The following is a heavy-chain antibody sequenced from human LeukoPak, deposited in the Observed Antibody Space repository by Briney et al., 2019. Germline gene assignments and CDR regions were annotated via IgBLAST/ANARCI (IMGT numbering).Heavy chain of an antibody. Sequence: GGSLRLSCAASGFTFSDYYMYWIRQAPGEGLEWVSSISSSGGTIYYADSVKGRFTISRDNAKNSLYLQMNSLRAGDTAVYYCARATRADTAMVNFDYWGQGTLVTVSS. CDR2: ISSSGGTI. J-gene: IGHJ4*02. V-gene: IGHV3-11*01. D-gene: IGHD5-18*01. CDR3: ARATRADTAMVNFDY. CDR1: GFTFSDYY.